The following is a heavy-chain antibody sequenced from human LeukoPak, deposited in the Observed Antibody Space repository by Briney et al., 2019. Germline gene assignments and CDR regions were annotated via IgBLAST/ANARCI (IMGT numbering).Heavy chain of an antibody. V-gene: IGHV4-59*01. CDR3: AGRTVVVATNHDAFDV. Sequence: SETLSLTCTVSGGSISTYYWTWLRQPPGKGLEWVGYIYYTGSTKYNPSLQSRVTISVDTSKNQFPLKLTSVTAADTAVYYCAGRTVVVATNHDAFDVWGQGTMVAVSS. J-gene: IGHJ3*01. CDR2: IYYTGST. CDR1: GGSISTYY. D-gene: IGHD2-15*01.